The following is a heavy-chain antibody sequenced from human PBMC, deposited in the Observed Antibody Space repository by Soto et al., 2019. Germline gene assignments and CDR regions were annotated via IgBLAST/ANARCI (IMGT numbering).Heavy chain of an antibody. V-gene: IGHV4-34*01. CDR3: ARGGSSDWQVAFDF. D-gene: IGHD6-19*01. Sequence: ASETLSLTCAVYGGSFSGYFWNWIRQTPGKGLEWIGKVNHNGRNNYNPSLKSRVTISLDMSMNQISLKLTSVTAADTAVYYCARGGSSDWQVAFDFWGQGTMVTVSS. CDR1: GGSFSGYF. CDR2: VNHNGRN. J-gene: IGHJ3*01.